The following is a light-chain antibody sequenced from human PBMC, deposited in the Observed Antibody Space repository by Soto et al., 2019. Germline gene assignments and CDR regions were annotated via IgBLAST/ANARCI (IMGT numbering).Light chain of an antibody. CDR3: AAWDDSLNALV. Sequence: QSVLSQEPSVSGIPGQRVAMACSGGNSNIGKNSVNWYRQVPGTAPQLLIYSDTLRSFGIPDRFSASKSDTSASLAIGGLQSDDEALYFCAAWDDSLNALVFGGGTQLTVL. CDR2: SDT. CDR1: NSNIGKNS. J-gene: IGLJ7*01. V-gene: IGLV1-44*01.